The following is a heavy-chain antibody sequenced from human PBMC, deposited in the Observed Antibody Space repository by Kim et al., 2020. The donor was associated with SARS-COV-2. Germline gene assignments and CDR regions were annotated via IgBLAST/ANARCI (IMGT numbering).Heavy chain of an antibody. J-gene: IGHJ4*02. D-gene: IGHD3-3*01. CDR1: GFTFSSYE. CDR2: ISSSGSTI. Sequence: GGSLRLSCAASGFTFSSYEMNWVRQAPGKGLEWVSYISSSGSTIYYADSVKGRFTISRDNAKNSLYLQMNSLRAEDTAVYYCARDSAFTIFGVVIPLPLDYWGQGTLVTVSS. CDR3: ARDSAFTIFGVVIPLPLDY. V-gene: IGHV3-48*03.